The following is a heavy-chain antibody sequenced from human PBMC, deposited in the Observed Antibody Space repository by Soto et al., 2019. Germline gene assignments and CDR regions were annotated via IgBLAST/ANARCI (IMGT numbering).Heavy chain of an antibody. CDR1: GFTFSSNW. Sequence: EVQLVESEGGLVQPGGSLRVSCAGSGFTFSSNWMHWVRQAPGKGLVWVSRINSDGSSASYADSVMGRFTISRDNAKNTLYLQMNSLRAEDTAVYFCARGPTGRYGFDYWGQGTPVTVSS. J-gene: IGHJ4*02. D-gene: IGHD6-19*01. CDR2: INSDGSSA. V-gene: IGHV3-74*01. CDR3: ARGPTGRYGFDY.